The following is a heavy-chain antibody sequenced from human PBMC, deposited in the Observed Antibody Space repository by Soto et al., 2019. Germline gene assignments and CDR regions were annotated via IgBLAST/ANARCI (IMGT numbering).Heavy chain of an antibody. CDR3: ARPSFGGVTPFVY. CDR1: GGSISSSDFH. J-gene: IGHJ4*02. CDR2: IYYSGTT. D-gene: IGHD3-16*01. Sequence: SETLSLTCTVSGGSISSSDFHWGRIRQPPGKGLEWIGSIYYSGTTYYNPSLKSRVTISVDTSKNQFSLKLSSVTAADTAVYYCARPSFGGVTPFVYWGQGTLVTVSS. V-gene: IGHV4-39*01.